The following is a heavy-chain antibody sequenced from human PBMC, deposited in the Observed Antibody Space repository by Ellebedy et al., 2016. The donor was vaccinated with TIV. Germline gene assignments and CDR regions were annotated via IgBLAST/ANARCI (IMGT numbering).Heavy chain of an antibody. CDR1: GVSITSHY. CDR3: ASSPYGDYGIGY. V-gene: IGHV4-59*11. CDR2: IYYTGST. Sequence: SETLSLTXTVSGVSITSHYWSWIRQPPGRGLEWIGWIYYTGSTNHNPSLKSRVTILLDTSKNQFSLKLSSVTAADTAVYYCASSPYGDYGIGYWGQGTLVTVSS. D-gene: IGHD4-17*01. J-gene: IGHJ4*02.